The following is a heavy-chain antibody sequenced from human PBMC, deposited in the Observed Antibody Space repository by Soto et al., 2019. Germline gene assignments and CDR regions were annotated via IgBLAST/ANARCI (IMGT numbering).Heavy chain of an antibody. Sequence: QVQLEQSGGEVKQPGSSVRVSCKTSVGTFSTYAINWVRQAPGQGLEWMGAIIPLFGTADYSQKFQGRVTITADESRRTAYMELSSLRFDDTAVYFCARPKGTYSSGYYYFDFWGQGTLVTVSS. CDR1: VGTFSTYA. V-gene: IGHV1-69*01. D-gene: IGHD6-19*01. J-gene: IGHJ4*02. CDR2: IIPLFGTA. CDR3: ARPKGTYSSGYYYFDF.